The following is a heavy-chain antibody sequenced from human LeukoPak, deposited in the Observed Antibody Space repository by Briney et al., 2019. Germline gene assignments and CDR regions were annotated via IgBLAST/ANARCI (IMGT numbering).Heavy chain of an antibody. CDR3: ARTEDHFDY. V-gene: IGHV6-1*01. Sequence: SQTLSLTCAISGDSVSRNSAAWTWIRQSPSRGLEGLGRTYYRSKWYNDYAVSVKSRISINPDTSKNQFSLQLDSVTPEDTAVYYCARTEDHFDYWGQGTLVTVSS. CDR1: GDSVSRNSAA. J-gene: IGHJ4*02. CDR2: TYYRSKWYN. D-gene: IGHD2-15*01.